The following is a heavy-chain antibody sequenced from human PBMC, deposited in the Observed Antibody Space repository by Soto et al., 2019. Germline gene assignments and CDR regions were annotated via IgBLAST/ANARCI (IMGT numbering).Heavy chain of an antibody. V-gene: IGHV4-39*01. D-gene: IGHD1-26*01. J-gene: IGHJ4*02. CDR2: IYYSGSP. CDR3: ARHRRSGTYYAANDY. Sequence: SETLSLTCTVSGDSISSGDYYWSWIRQPPGKGLEWIGSIYYSGSPSYNPSLKSRVTISVDASKDQFSLRLSSVTAADTGVYYCARHRRSGTYYAANDYWGQRALVTVSS. CDR1: GDSISSGDYY.